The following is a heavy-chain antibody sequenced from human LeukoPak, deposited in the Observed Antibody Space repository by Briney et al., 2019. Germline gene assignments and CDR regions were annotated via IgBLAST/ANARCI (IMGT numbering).Heavy chain of an antibody. CDR1: GFIFRDYW. CDR2: IKQDGSVK. D-gene: IGHD1-26*01. CDR3: ARIVELSFDV. V-gene: IGHV3-7*03. Sequence: PGGSLRLSCAASGFIFRDYWMTWVRQAPGKGLEWVADIKQDGSVKSYVDSVKGRLTISRDNAKNSLYQQMNSLRAEDTAVYYCARIVELSFDVWGQGTTVTVSP. J-gene: IGHJ3*01.